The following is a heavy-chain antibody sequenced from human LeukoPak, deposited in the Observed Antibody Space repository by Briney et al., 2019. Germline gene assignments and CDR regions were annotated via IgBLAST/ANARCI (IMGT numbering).Heavy chain of an antibody. V-gene: IGHV3-9*01. J-gene: IGHJ4*02. CDR1: GFTFDDYA. CDR2: ISWNSGSI. Sequence: GRSLRLSCAASGFTFDDYAMHWVRHAPGKGLEWVSGISWNSGSIGYADSVKGRFTISRDNAKDSLYLQMNSLRAEDTALYYCAKERGNTVTTGYDYWGQGTLVTVSS. D-gene: IGHD4-11*01. CDR3: AKERGNTVTTGYDY.